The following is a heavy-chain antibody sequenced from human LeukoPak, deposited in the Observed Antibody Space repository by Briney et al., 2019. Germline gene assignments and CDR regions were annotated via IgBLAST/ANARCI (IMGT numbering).Heavy chain of an antibody. CDR2: MRRDGNEI. J-gene: IGHJ4*02. Sequence: GGSLRLSCSASGFTFSTYCMSWVRQAPGKGLEWVATMRRDGNEIYYLDSVRGRFTVSRDNAKNSLYLQMNSLRAEDTAVYYCAKDDGYCSGGSCYPFDYWGQGTLSPSPQ. CDR1: GFTFSTYC. D-gene: IGHD2-15*01. V-gene: IGHV3-7*01. CDR3: AKDDGYCSGGSCYPFDY.